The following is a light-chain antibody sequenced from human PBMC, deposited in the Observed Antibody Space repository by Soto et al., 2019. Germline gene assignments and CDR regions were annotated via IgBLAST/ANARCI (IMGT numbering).Light chain of an antibody. CDR1: SSDVGGYSY. Sequence: QSALTQPASVSGSPGQSITISCTGTSSDVGGYSYVSWYQQHPGKAPKLMIYEVSNRPAGVSNRFSGSRSGNTASLTISGLQAEDEADYYCSSYASSSPVFGGGTKLTV. CDR2: EVS. V-gene: IGLV2-14*01. J-gene: IGLJ2*01. CDR3: SSYASSSPV.